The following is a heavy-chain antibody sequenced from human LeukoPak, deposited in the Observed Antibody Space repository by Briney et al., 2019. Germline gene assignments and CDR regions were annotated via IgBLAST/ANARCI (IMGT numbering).Heavy chain of an antibody. CDR2: INHSGST. J-gene: IGHJ5*02. D-gene: IGHD1-26*01. V-gene: IGHV4-34*01. CDR1: GGSFSGYY. Sequence: PSETLSLTCAVYGGSFSGYYWSWIRQPPGKGLEWIGEINHSGSTNYNPSLKSRVTISVDTSKNQFSLKLSSVTAADTAVYYCARDKISSSKNWFDPWGQGTLVTVSS. CDR3: ARDKISSSKNWFDP.